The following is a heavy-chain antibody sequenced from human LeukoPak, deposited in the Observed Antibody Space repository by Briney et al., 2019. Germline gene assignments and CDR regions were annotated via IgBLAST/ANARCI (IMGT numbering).Heavy chain of an antibody. J-gene: IGHJ4*02. CDR1: GGTFSSYA. D-gene: IGHD6-19*01. CDR2: IIPILGIA. V-gene: IGHV1-69*04. Sequence: GASVKVSCKASGGTFSSYAISWVRQAPGQGLEWMGRIIPILGIANYAQKFQGGVTITADRSTSTAYMELSSLRSEDTAVYYCARGGIAVAKSFDYWGQGTLVTVSS. CDR3: ARGGIAVAKSFDY.